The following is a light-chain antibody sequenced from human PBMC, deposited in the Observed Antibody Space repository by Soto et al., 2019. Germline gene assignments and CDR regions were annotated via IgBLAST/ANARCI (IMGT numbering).Light chain of an antibody. CDR1: SSDVGGYNY. CDR2: DVS. J-gene: IGLJ1*01. V-gene: IGLV2-14*01. CDR3: CSYTTSSTLV. Sequence: QSALTQPASVSGSPGQSITISCTGTSSDVGGYNYVSWYQQHPGKAPKLMIYDVSNRPSGVSNRFSGSKSGNTASLTISVLQAEDEADYYCCSYTTSSTLVFGTGTKLTVL.